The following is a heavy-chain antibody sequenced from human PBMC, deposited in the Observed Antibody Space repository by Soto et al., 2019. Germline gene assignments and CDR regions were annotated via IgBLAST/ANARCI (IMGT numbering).Heavy chain of an antibody. J-gene: IGHJ4*02. CDR3: TSRVSAHFDY. Sequence: GGSLRLSCAASGFTFSSSTMNWVRQAPGTGLEWVSTISDGSTNTHYADSVTGRFTISRDDSKNTLFLQMNSLRFEDTAVYYCTSRVSAHFDYWGQGIPVTVSS. CDR1: GFTFSSST. D-gene: IGHD2-8*01. CDR2: ISDGSTNT. V-gene: IGHV3-23*01.